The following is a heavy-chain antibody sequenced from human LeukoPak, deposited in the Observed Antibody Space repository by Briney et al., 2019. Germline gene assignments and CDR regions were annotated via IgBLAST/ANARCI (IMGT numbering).Heavy chain of an antibody. V-gene: IGHV1-8*01. CDR3: ARGPPNWGYDY. J-gene: IGHJ4*02. D-gene: IGHD7-27*01. Sequence: ASVKVSCTASGYTFTSYGFNWVRQATGQRPEWMGWMSPNSGDTGYAQKFQDRVTMTRNTSISTAYMELSSLRSDDTAVYYCARGPPNWGYDYWGPGTLVTASS. CDR1: GYTFTSYG. CDR2: MSPNSGDT.